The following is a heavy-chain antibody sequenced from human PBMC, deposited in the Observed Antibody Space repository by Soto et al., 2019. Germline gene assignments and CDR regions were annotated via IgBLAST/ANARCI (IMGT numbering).Heavy chain of an antibody. V-gene: IGHV3-30*18. CDR1: GFTFSSYG. CDR3: AKDGELWPPYYYYGMDV. J-gene: IGHJ6*02. Sequence: GGSLRLSCAASGFTFSSYGMHWVRQAPGKGLEWVAVISYDGSNKYYADSVKGRFTISRDNSKNTLYLQMNSLRAEDTAVYYCAKDGELWPPYYYYGMDVWGQGTTVTVSS. CDR2: ISYDGSNK. D-gene: IGHD3-16*01.